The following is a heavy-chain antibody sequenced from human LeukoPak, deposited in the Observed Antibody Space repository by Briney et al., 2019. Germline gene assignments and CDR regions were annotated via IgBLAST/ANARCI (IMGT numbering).Heavy chain of an antibody. V-gene: IGHV3-21*01. CDR3: ARGVVPAAFDF. CDR2: IGSSSDHI. CDR1: GSTFSSYS. D-gene: IGHD2-2*01. J-gene: IGHJ4*02. Sequence: GGSLRLSCAASGSTFSSYSMNWVRQAPGKGLEWVSSIGSSSDHIAYADSVKGRFTISRDNAKNALYLQVNSLRAEDTAVYYCARGVVPAAFDFWGQGTLVTVSS.